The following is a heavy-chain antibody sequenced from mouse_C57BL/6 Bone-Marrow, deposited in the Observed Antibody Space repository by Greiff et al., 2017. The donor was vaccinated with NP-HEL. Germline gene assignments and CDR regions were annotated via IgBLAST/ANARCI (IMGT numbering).Heavy chain of an antibody. J-gene: IGHJ4*01. Sequence: EADGGLVQPKGSLKLSCAASGFSFNPYAMNWVRQAPGKGLEWAARIRSKSNNYATYYADSVKDRFTISRDDSESMLYLQMNNLKTEDSAMYYCVRQTVTTTSYAMDYWGQGTSVTVSS. V-gene: IGHV10-1*01. CDR3: VRQTVTTTSYAMDY. CDR1: GFSFNPYA. CDR2: IRSKSNNYAT. D-gene: IGHD2-2*01.